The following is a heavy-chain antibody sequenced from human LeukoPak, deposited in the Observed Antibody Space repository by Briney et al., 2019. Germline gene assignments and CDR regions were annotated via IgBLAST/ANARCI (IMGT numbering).Heavy chain of an antibody. CDR1: GYTFTSYY. CDR2: INSSGGST. CDR3: ARDLSYSHYYYYYMDV. V-gene: IGHV1-46*01. D-gene: IGHD3-10*01. Sequence: ASVKVSCKASGYTFTSYYMHWVRQAPGQGLEWMGIINSSGGSTSYAQKFQGRVTMTRDTSISTGYMELSRLRSDDTAVYYCARDLSYSHYYYYYMDVWGKGTTVTVSS. J-gene: IGHJ6*03.